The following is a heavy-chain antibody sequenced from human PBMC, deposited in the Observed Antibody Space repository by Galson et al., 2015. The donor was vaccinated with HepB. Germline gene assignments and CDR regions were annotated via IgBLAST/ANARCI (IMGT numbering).Heavy chain of an antibody. D-gene: IGHD1-26*01. Sequence: SVKVSCQASGYTFTSYGISWVRQAPGQGLEWMGWISAYNGNTNYAQKLQGRVTITTDTSTSTAYMELRSLRSDDTAVYYCASATIVVATSNFDFWGKGTLVTVSS. V-gene: IGHV1-18*01. CDR2: ISAYNGNT. J-gene: IGHJ4*02. CDR1: GYTFTSYG. CDR3: ASATIVVATSNFDF.